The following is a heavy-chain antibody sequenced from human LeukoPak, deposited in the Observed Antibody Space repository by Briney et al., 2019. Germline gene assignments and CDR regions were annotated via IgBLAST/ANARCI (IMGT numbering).Heavy chain of an antibody. J-gene: IGHJ6*02. CDR1: GGSISSGGYY. Sequence: PSETLSLTCSVSGGSISSGGYYWSWIRHYPGKGLEWIGYIYYSGSTDYNPSLKSRVTVSVEVSKNQFSLMLTSVTAADTAIYYCAREPTPDCSGGSCVYFAMNVWGQGTTVTVPS. CDR3: AREPTPDCSGGSCVYFAMNV. V-gene: IGHV4-31*03. D-gene: IGHD2-15*01. CDR2: IYYSGST.